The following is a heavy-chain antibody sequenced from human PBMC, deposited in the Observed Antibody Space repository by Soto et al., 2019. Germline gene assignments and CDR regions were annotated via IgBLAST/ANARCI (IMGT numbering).Heavy chain of an antibody. J-gene: IGHJ6*02. CDR1: GGSISSGGYY. CDR2: IYYSGTT. CDR3: ARGLDV. V-gene: IGHV4-31*11. Sequence: TLSLTCAVSGGSISSGGYYGSWIRHHPWKGLELIGYIYYSGTTYYNPSLKSRVTISVDTSKTQFSLKLRSVPAADTAVYYCARGLDVWGQGTTVTVSS.